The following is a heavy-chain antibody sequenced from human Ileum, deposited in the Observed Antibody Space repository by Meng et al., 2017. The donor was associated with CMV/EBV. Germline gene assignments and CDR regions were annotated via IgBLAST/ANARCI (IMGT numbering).Heavy chain of an antibody. J-gene: IGHJ6*02. Sequence: GGSLRLSCAASGFTFSSYSMNWVRQAPGKGLEWVSYISSSSSTIYYADSVKGRFTISRDNAKNSLYLQMNSLRAEDTAVYYCARDRQWWLSDYYYYGMDVWGQGTTVTVSS. CDR3: ARDRQWWLSDYYYYGMDV. CDR2: ISSSSSTI. CDR1: GFTFSSYS. D-gene: IGHD2-8*01. V-gene: IGHV3-48*04.